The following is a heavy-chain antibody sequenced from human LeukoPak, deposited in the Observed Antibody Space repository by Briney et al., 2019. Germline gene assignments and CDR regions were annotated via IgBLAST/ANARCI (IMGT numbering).Heavy chain of an antibody. CDR1: GGTFSSYA. V-gene: IGHV1-69*13. Sequence: SVKVSCKASGGTFSSYAISWVRQAPGQGLEWMGGIIPIFGTANYAQKFQGRVTITADESTSTAYMELSSLRSGDTAVYYCARGFWRWLGHYYYYGMDVWGQGTTVTVSS. CDR3: ARGFWRWLGHYYYYGMDV. J-gene: IGHJ6*02. CDR2: IIPIFGTA. D-gene: IGHD6-19*01.